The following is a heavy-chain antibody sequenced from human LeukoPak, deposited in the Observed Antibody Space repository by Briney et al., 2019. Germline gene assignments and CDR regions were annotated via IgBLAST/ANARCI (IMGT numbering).Heavy chain of an antibody. D-gene: IGHD2-2*01. Sequence: SQTLSLTCAISGDSVSNNSAAWNWIRQSPSRGLEWLGRTYYRSKWYNDYAVSVKSRITINPDTSKNQFSLQLNSVTPEDTAVYYCARALTIVVVPAAIGYYYYMDVWGKGTTVTVSS. CDR3: ARALTIVVVPAAIGYYYYMDV. J-gene: IGHJ6*03. V-gene: IGHV6-1*01. CDR1: GDSVSNNSAA. CDR2: TYYRSKWYN.